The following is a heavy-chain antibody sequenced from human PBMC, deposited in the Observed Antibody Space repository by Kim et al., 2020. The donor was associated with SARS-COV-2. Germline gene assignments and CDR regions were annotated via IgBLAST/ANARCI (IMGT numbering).Heavy chain of an antibody. CDR3: AKDLMNMIVEGEALDY. Sequence: GGSLRLSCAASGFTFSSYAMSWVRQAPGKWLEWVSAISGSGGSTYYADSVKGRFTISRDNSKNTLYLQMNSLRAEDTAVYYCAKDLMNMIVEGEALDYWGQGTLVTVSS. D-gene: IGHD3-22*01. CDR1: GFTFSSYA. V-gene: IGHV3-23*01. CDR2: ISGSGGST. J-gene: IGHJ4*02.